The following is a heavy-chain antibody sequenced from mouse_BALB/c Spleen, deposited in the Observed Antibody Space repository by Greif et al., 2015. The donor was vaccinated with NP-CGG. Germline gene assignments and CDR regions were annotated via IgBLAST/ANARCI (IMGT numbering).Heavy chain of an antibody. D-gene: IGHD4-1*01. V-gene: IGHV1-84*02. J-gene: IGHJ4*01. CDR3: ARRTGTEAMDY. CDR2: IYPGSGNT. Sequence: VQLQQSGPELVKPGASVKISCKASGYTFTDYYINWVKQKPGQGLEWIGWIYPGSGNTKYNEKFTGKATLTVDTSSSXAYMQLSSLTAEDTTVYFCARRTGTEAMDYWGQGTSVTVSS. CDR1: GYTFTDYY.